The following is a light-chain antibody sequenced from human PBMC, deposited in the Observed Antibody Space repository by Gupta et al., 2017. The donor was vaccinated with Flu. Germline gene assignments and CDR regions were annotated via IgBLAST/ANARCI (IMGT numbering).Light chain of an antibody. J-gene: IGKJ2*01. V-gene: IGKV2-28*01. CDR2: RGS. CDR3: RQTLQTPST. Sequence: VTPGQPASISCRSSQSLLPKNGYSYLDSYLQKPGQSAPLLLYRGSNPVSGVPDTLSGSGSGTAFTLIIITVVAPDVVVSYCRQTLQTPSTFGPGTKLEMK. CDR1: QSLLPKNGYSY.